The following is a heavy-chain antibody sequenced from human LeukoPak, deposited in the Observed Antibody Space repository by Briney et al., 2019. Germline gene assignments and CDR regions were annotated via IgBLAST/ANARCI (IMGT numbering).Heavy chain of an antibody. V-gene: IGHV4-39*01. J-gene: IGHJ5*02. D-gene: IGHD1-26*01. CDR2: ICYSGST. CDR3: ARHEYSGSYYGLSWFDP. CDR1: GGSISSSGYY. Sequence: SETLSLTCTVSGGSISSSGYYWGWIRQPPGKGLEWIASICYSGSTYYNPSLTSRVTISVDTSKNQLSLKLSSLTAADTAVYYCARHEYSGSYYGLSWFDPWGQGTLVTVSS.